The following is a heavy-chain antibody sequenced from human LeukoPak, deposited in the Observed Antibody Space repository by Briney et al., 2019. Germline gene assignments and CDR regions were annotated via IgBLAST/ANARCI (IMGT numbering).Heavy chain of an antibody. V-gene: IGHV1-69*04. CDR3: ARAVVAATPNWFDP. CDR2: IIPILGIA. D-gene: IGHD2-15*01. Sequence: ASVKVSCEASGGTFSSYAISWVRQAPGQGLEWMGRIIPILGIANYAQKFQGRVTITADKSTSTAYMELSSLRSEDTAVYYCARAVVAATPNWFDPWGQGTLVTVSS. J-gene: IGHJ5*02. CDR1: GGTFSSYA.